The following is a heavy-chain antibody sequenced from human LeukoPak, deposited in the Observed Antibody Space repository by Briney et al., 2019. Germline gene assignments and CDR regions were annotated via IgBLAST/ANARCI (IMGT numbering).Heavy chain of an antibody. CDR2: IYASGST. D-gene: IGHD3-10*01. V-gene: IGHV4-61*09. CDR1: SGSISSGSYY. Sequence: SETLSLTCTVSSGSISSGSYYWTWIRQPAGKGLEYIGHIYASGSTNYNPSLKSRVTISIDTSKNQFSLKLTSMTAADTAVYYCARDSGGGSGSYYRYFDYWGQGTLVTVSS. J-gene: IGHJ4*02. CDR3: ARDSGGGSGSYYRYFDY.